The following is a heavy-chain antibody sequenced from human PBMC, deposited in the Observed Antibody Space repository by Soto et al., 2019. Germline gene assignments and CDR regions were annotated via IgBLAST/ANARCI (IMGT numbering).Heavy chain of an antibody. Sequence: SETLSLTCTVSGESISSGGYYWSWIRHHPGKGLEWIGYIYDSESAYYNPSLKSRVTISMDTSKNQFAMRLSSVTAAVTAVYFCARAFSSSSAVDLWGQGTQVTVSS. D-gene: IGHD6-6*01. CDR1: GESISSGGYY. CDR2: IYDSESA. CDR3: ARAFSSSSAVDL. J-gene: IGHJ5*02. V-gene: IGHV4-31*03.